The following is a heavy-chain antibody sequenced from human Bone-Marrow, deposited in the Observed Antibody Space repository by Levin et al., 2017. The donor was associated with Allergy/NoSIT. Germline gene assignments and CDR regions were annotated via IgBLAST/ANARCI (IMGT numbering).Heavy chain of an antibody. CDR1: GGTFSSYT. D-gene: IGHD3-22*01. CDR2: IIPILGIA. V-gene: IGHV1-69*02. Sequence: SVKVSCKASGGTFSSYTISWVRQAPGQGLEWMGRIIPILGIANYAQKFQGRVTITADKSTSTAYMELSSLRSEDTAVYYCARWGRFRDSSGYYQKTWYYFDYWGQGTLVTVSS. CDR3: ARWGRFRDSSGYYQKTWYYFDY. J-gene: IGHJ4*02.